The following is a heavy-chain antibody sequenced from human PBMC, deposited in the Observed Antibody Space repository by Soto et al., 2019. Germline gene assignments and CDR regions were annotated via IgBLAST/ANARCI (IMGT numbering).Heavy chain of an antibody. Sequence: GGSLRLSCAAAGFLFSIYGMSWVRQAPGKGLQWVATIHPSGGSTHYAESVRGRFTISRDNSRDTLYLQMNSLRAEDTAVYYCAKDTSPGPYDCWGQGALVTVSS. V-gene: IGHV3-23*01. J-gene: IGHJ4*02. CDR2: IHPSGGST. CDR3: AKDTSPGPYDC. CDR1: GFLFSIYG.